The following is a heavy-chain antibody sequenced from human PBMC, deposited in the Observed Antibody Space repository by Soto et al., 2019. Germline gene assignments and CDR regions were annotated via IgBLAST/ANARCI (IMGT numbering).Heavy chain of an antibody. V-gene: IGHV4-30-4*01. D-gene: IGHD5-12*01. CDR1: GGSISSGDYY. CDR2: IYYSGST. CDR3: ARDLEYSGYDYYGMDV. J-gene: IGHJ6*02. Sequence: SETLSLTCTVSGGSISSGDYYWSWIRQPPGKGLEWIGYIYYSGSTYYNPSLKSRVTISVDTSKNQFSLKLSSVTAADTAVYYCARDLEYSGYDYYGMDVWGQGTTVTVSS.